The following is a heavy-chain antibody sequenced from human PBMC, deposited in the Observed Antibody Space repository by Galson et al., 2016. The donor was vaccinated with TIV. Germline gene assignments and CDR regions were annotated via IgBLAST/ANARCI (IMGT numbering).Heavy chain of an antibody. Sequence: VKASCKVSGYNFTDYYLHWMQQAPGKGFEWMGHVDPEDGQTKYAPKFQGRVTMSADTSTDTAYMELTSLRSEDTAIYFCTTVRLRGSGGMDVWGQGTTVIVSS. V-gene: IGHV1-69-2*01. D-gene: IGHD2-8*01. CDR2: VDPEDGQT. CDR1: GYNFTDYY. J-gene: IGHJ6*02. CDR3: TTVRLRGSGGMDV.